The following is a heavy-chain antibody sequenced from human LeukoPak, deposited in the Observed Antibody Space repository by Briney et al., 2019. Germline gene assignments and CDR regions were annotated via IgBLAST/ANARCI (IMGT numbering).Heavy chain of an antibody. D-gene: IGHD3-10*01. J-gene: IGHJ4*02. CDR2: IKQDGSEK. Sequence: GGSLRLSCAASGFTFSSYWMSWVRQAPGKGPEWVANIKQDGSEKYYVDSVKGRFTISRDNAKNSLYQQMNSLRAEDTAVYYCARYGSGKYSLFGYWGQGTLVTVSS. CDR3: ARYGSGKYSLFGY. V-gene: IGHV3-7*01. CDR1: GFTFSSYW.